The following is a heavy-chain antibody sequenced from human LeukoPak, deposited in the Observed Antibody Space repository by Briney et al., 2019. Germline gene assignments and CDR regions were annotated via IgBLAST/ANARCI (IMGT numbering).Heavy chain of an antibody. D-gene: IGHD2-2*01. CDR3: AKGMEWVVVPAALDV. CDR1: GGSISSGGYY. J-gene: IGHJ6*02. Sequence: ETLSLTCTVSGGSISSGGYYWSWIRQHPGKGLEWVSAISGSSSTTFYADSVKGRFTISRDNSMDTLFLQMNSLRAEDTAVYYCAKGMEWVVVPAALDVWGQGTTVTVSS. CDR2: ISGSSSTT. V-gene: IGHV3-23*01.